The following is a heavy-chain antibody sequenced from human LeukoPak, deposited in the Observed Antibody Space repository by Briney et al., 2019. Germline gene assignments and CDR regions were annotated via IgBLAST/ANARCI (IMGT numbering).Heavy chain of an antibody. V-gene: IGHV1-69*01. CDR3: ARDIGDYDSSGFIAFDI. CDR2: IIPIFGTA. J-gene: IGHJ3*02. CDR1: GGTFSSYA. D-gene: IGHD3-22*01. Sequence: SVKVSCKASGGTFSSYAISWVRQAPGQGLEWMGGIIPIFGTANYAQKFQGRVTITADESTSTAYMELSSLRSEDTAVYYCARDIGDYDSSGFIAFDIWGQGTMVTVSS.